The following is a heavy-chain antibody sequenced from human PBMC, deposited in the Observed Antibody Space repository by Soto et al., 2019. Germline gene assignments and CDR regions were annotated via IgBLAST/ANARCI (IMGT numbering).Heavy chain of an antibody. CDR1: GGSISSGGYY. V-gene: IGHV4-31*03. J-gene: IGHJ4*02. Sequence: SETLSLTCTVSGGSISSGGYYWSWIRQHPGKGLEWIGYIYYSGSNYYNPSLKRRVTISVDTSKNQFSLKLSSVTAAYTAVYYCGRNVAAAGYFDYWGQGTLVTVSS. CDR3: GRNVAAAGYFDY. CDR2: IYYSGSN. D-gene: IGHD6-13*01.